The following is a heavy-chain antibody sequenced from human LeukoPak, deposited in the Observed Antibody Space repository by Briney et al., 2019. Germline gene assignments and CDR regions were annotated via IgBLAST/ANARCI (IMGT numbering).Heavy chain of an antibody. D-gene: IGHD2-2*01. Sequence: SQTLSLTCAVSGGSISSGGYSWSWIRQPPGKGLEWIGYIYHSGSTYYNPSLKSRVTISVDTSKNQFSLKLSSVTAADTAVYYCARHVGDVVPAAQFDYWGQGTLVTVSS. CDR1: GGSISSGGYS. CDR3: ARHVGDVVPAAQFDY. J-gene: IGHJ4*02. V-gene: IGHV4-30-2*03. CDR2: IYHSGST.